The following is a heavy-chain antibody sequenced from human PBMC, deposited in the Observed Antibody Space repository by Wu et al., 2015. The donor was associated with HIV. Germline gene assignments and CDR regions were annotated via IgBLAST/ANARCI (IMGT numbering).Heavy chain of an antibody. J-gene: IGHJ6*02. V-gene: IGHV1-2*02. CDR3: ARDRGDHFYYYAMVT. CDR1: RYTFVNYD. Sequence: QVALVQSGAEVKKPGASVKVSCKAFRYTFVNYDIHWVRQAPGQGLEWMGRVNPNNGATKVAEKFRGRVSMTTDTSITTAYMDIHGLTSDDTAVYFCARDRGDHFYYYAMVTWGRGTTVSVSS. D-gene: IGHD3-10*01. CDR2: VNPNNGAT.